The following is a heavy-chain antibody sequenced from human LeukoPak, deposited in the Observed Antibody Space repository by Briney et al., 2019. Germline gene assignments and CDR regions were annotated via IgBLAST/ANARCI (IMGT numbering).Heavy chain of an antibody. CDR1: GFTFSSYA. CDR3: SAARGFDAFDI. V-gene: IGHV3-23*01. CDR2: ISGSGGST. D-gene: IGHD2-15*01. J-gene: IGHJ3*02. Sequence: GGSLRLSCAASGFTFSSYAMSWVRQAPGKGLEWVSAISGSGGSTYYADSVKGQFTISRDNSKNTLYLQMNSLRAEDTAVYYCSAARGFDAFDIWGQGTMVTVSS.